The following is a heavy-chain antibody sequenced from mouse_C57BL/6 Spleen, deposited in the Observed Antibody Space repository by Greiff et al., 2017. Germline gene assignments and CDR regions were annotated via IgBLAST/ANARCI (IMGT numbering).Heavy chain of an antibody. Sequence: QVQLQQPGAELVMPGASVKLSCKASGYTFTSYWMPWVKQRPGQGLEWIGEIDPSDSYTNYNQKFKGKSTLTVDKSSSTAYMQLSSLTSEDSAVDYWARARTAQAPYYFDYWGQGTTLTVPS. CDR3: ARARTAQAPYYFDY. D-gene: IGHD3-2*02. V-gene: IGHV1-69*01. CDR1: GYTFTSYW. J-gene: IGHJ2*01. CDR2: IDPSDSYT.